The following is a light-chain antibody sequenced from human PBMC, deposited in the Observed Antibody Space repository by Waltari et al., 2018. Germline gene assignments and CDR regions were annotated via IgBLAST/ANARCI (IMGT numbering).Light chain of an antibody. CDR3: QAWDSSTAV. CDR1: TLDDKN. V-gene: IGLV3-1*01. J-gene: IGLJ3*02. Sequence: SYELTQPPSLSVSRGQSATITCSGTTLDDKNVCWYQQKPGPSPVLVMYQDRKRPSGIPERFSGSNSGNTATLTISAAQGMDEADYYCQAWDSSTAVFGGGTKLTVL. CDR2: QDR.